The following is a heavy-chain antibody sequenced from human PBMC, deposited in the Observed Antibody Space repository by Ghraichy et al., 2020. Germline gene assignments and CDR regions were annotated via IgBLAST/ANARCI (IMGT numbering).Heavy chain of an antibody. J-gene: IGHJ6*02. CDR2: INNDGTSI. V-gene: IGHV3-74*01. CDR1: GFTFSTFW. CDR3: ARDAYSYDIYYYYGMDF. Sequence: GESLNISCADSGFTFSTFWMHCVRQTPGTPLMWISCINNDGTSISYADSVKCMFTISRDNAKNTLYLQINSLRAEDAAVYYCARDAYSYDIYYYYGMDFWCQGTTVTVSS. D-gene: IGHD5-18*01.